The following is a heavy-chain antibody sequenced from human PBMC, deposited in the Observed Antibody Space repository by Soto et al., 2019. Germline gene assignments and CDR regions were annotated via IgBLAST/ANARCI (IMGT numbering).Heavy chain of an antibody. V-gene: IGHV1-46*03. CDR1: GYTFTRHY. CDR2: INPSSGSI. D-gene: IGHD1-26*01. Sequence: QVQLVQSGAEVKKPGASVKVSCKASGYTFTRHYMHWVRQAPGQGLEWMGIINPSSGSISHAQKFQGRVTMTRDTSTSTVYMELSSLRSEDTAVYYCIRGLELYYFDYWGQGTLVTVSS. J-gene: IGHJ4*02. CDR3: IRGLELYYFDY.